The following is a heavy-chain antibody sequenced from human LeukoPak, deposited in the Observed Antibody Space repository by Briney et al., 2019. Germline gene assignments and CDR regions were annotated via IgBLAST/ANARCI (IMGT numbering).Heavy chain of an antibody. CDR1: GFTFSRYD. V-gene: IGHV3-13*01. CDR3: ARGNSGDYGFDY. J-gene: IGHJ4*02. CDR2: IGSGGDT. Sequence: GGSLRLSCAASGFTFSRYDMPWVRQASGKGLEWVSSIGSGGDTDYPGSVKGRFTISRENAKNSLYLQMKTLRAGDTAMYYCARGNSGDYGFDYWGQGILVSVSS. D-gene: IGHD4-17*01.